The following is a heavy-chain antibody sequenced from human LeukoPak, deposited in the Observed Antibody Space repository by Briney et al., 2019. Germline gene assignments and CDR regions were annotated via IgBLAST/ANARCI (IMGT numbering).Heavy chain of an antibody. V-gene: IGHV3-23*01. CDR2: IRSNGDII. CDR1: GFTFSSLV. CDR3: AKGQKLDDGVFDS. D-gene: IGHD1-1*01. J-gene: IGHJ4*02. Sequence: PGGSLRLSCTASGFTFSSLVMTWVRHAPGEGLEWVSTIRSNGDIIYNADSVKGRFTISRDNSKNTLYLELNSLRVEDTATFYCAKGQKLDDGVFDSWGQGTMVTVSS.